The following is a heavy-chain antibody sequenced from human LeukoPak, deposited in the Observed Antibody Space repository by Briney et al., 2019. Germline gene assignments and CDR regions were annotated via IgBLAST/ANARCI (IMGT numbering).Heavy chain of an antibody. CDR1: GYSFTSYR. CDR2: ISLVDFET. V-gene: IGHV5-51*01. Sequence: GESLNISCQGSGYSFTSYRIGWVRQMRGKGLGWMGIISLVDFETRYSTSFQGQATTSADRSIRTGYLQWRSLKASDTGMYYCALSTMIRGVIDYWGQGALVTVSS. CDR3: ALSTMIRGVIDY. J-gene: IGHJ4*02. D-gene: IGHD3-10*01.